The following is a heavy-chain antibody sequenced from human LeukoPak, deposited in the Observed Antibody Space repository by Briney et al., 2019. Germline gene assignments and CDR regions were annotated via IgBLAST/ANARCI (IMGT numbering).Heavy chain of an antibody. D-gene: IGHD2-15*01. V-gene: IGHV1-69*04. Sequence: ASVKVSCKASGGTFSSYAISWVRQAPGQGLEWMGRITPILGIANYAQKFQGRVTITADKSTSTAYMELSSLRSEDTAVYYCAIGEVVVSYYGMDVWGQGTTVTVSS. CDR3: AIGEVVVSYYGMDV. CDR1: GGTFSSYA. J-gene: IGHJ6*02. CDR2: ITPILGIA.